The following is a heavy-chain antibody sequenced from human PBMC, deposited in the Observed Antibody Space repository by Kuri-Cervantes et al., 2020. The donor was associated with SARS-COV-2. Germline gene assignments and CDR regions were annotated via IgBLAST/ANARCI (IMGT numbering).Heavy chain of an antibody. D-gene: IGHD5-24*01. CDR1: GGSTSSGSYY. J-gene: IGHJ3*02. CDR2: IYTSGST. CDR3: ARVRRWLQSNDAFDI. V-gene: IGHV4-61*02. Sequence: LRLSCTVSGGSTSSGSYYWSWIRQPAGKGLEWIGRIYTSGSTNYNPSLKSRVTISVDTSKNQFSLKLSSVTAADTAVYYCARVRRWLQSNDAFDIWGQGTMVTVSS.